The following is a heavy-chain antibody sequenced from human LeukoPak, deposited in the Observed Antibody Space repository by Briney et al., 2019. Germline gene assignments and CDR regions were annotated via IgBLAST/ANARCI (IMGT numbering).Heavy chain of an antibody. D-gene: IGHD2-2*01. CDR2: ISSGSTI. J-gene: IGHJ4*02. CDR3: ARRYCSSISCLFDY. CDR1: GFTFSTYE. Sequence: PGGSLRLSCAASGFTFSTYEMSWVRQAPGKGLEWVSSISSGSTIYYADSVKGRFTISRDNAKNSLYLQMNSLRAEDTAVYYCARRYCSSISCLFDYWGQGTLVTVSS. V-gene: IGHV3-48*03.